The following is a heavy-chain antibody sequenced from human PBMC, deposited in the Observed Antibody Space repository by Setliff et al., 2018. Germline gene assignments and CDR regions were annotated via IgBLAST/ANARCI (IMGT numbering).Heavy chain of an antibody. D-gene: IGHD6-13*01. V-gene: IGHV3-53*01. J-gene: IGHJ5*02. CDR1: GFTVSRDY. CDR3: TRGTGRSWSLDP. CDR2: IYNDGRT. Sequence: GGSLRLSCAVSGFTVSRDYMSWVRQAPGKGLEWVSLIYNDGRTYYADSVKGRFTISRDNSRNTLYLQMNSLRLDDTAVYYRTRGTGRSWSLDPWGQGTLVTV.